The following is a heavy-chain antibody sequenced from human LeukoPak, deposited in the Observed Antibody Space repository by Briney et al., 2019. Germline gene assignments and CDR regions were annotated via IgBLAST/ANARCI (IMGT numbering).Heavy chain of an antibody. CDR3: AKERVPAAIRGTWDAFDI. CDR1: GGSISSTSYY. J-gene: IGHJ3*02. V-gene: IGHV4-39*07. D-gene: IGHD2-2*02. CDR2: IYYSGST. Sequence: SETLSLTCTVSGGSISSTSYYWGWIRQPPGKGLEWIGSIYYSGSTYYNPSLKSRVTMSVDTSKNQFSLKLSSVTAADTAVYYCAKERVPAAIRGTWDAFDIWGQGTMVTVSS.